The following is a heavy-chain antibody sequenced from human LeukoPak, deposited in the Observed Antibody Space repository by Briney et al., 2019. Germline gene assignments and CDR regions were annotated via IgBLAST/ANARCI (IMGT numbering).Heavy chain of an antibody. CDR1: GGTFSSYA. CDR2: IIPIFGTA. CDR3: ARARIVGATPTNYYYGMDV. J-gene: IGHJ6*02. D-gene: IGHD1-26*01. V-gene: IGHV1-69*13. Sequence: GASVHVSCKASGGTFSSYAISWVRQAPGQGLEWMGGIIPIFGTANYAQKFQGRVTITADESTSTAYMELSSLRSEDTAVYYCARARIVGATPTNYYYGMDVWGQGTTVSVSS.